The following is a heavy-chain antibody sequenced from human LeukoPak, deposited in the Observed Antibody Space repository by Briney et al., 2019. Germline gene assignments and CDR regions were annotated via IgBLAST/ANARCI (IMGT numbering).Heavy chain of an antibody. J-gene: IGHJ4*02. CDR1: GYTFTSYD. CDR3: ARAQTTGFGESLHY. V-gene: IGHV1-18*01. CDR2: ISAYNGNT. Sequence: ASVKVSCKASGYTFTSYDISWVRQAPGQGLEWMGWISAYNGNTRYAQNLQGRVTLTTDTSTSTAYMEVRSPRSDDTAVYYCARAQTTGFGESLHYWGQGTLVTVSS. D-gene: IGHD3-10*01.